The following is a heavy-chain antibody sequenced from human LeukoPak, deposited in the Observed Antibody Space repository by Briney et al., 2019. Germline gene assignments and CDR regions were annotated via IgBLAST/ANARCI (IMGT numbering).Heavy chain of an antibody. D-gene: IGHD4-17*01. CDR2: IYSGGRT. CDR1: RFTVSSNY. CDR3: ATPTVTTFGVSDAFDI. J-gene: IGHJ3*02. V-gene: IGHV3-66*01. Sequence: PGGSLRLSCAASRFTVSSNYMSWVRQAPGKGLEWVSVIYSGGRTDYTGSVKGRFTISRDSAKNTLYLQMNSLTAEDTAVYYCATPTVTTFGVSDAFDIWGQGTMVTVSS.